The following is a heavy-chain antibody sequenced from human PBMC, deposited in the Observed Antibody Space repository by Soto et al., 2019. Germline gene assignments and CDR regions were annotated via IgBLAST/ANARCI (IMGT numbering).Heavy chain of an antibody. V-gene: IGHV3-23*01. CDR2: ISGSGGST. J-gene: IGHJ4*02. Sequence: VGSLRLSCASSVFTFSSYAMSCVRHSPGKWLEWVSAISGSGGSTYYADSVKGRFTISRDNSKNTLYLQMNSLRAEDTAVYYCVYSSGYYRYFEYWGQGPLVNVSS. CDR3: VYSSGYYRYFEY. D-gene: IGHD3-22*01. CDR1: VFTFSSYA.